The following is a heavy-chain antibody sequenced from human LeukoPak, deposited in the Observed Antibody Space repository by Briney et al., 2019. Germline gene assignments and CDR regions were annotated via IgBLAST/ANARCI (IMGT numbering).Heavy chain of an antibody. CDR2: ISWNSGSI. CDR1: GFTFDDYA. CDR3: AKTPYSGSSNPPFDY. V-gene: IGHV3-9*01. D-gene: IGHD1-26*01. Sequence: GGSLRLSCAASGFTFDDYAMHWVRQAPGKGLEWVSGISWNSGSIGYADSVKGRFTISRDNSKNTLYLQMNSLRAEDTAVYYCAKTPYSGSSNPPFDYWGQGTLVTVSS. J-gene: IGHJ4*02.